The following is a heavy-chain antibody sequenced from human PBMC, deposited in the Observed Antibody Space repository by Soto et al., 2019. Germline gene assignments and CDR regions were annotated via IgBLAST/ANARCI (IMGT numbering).Heavy chain of an antibody. Sequence: EVQLLESGGGLVQPGGSLRLSCAASGFTFSSYAMSWVRQAPGKGLEWVSAISGSGGSTYYADSVKGRFTISRDNSKNTLYLQVNSLRAEDTAVYYCAKDPAVGSVTTVDYWGQGTLVTVSS. CDR1: GFTFSSYA. D-gene: IGHD4-17*01. CDR2: ISGSGGST. CDR3: AKDPAVGSVTTVDY. V-gene: IGHV3-23*01. J-gene: IGHJ4*02.